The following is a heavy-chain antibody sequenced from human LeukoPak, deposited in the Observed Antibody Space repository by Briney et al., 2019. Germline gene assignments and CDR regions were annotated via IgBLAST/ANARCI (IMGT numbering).Heavy chain of an antibody. Sequence: GGSLRLSCAASGLTFSSYWMSWVRQAPGKGLERVGRIKSKTDGGTTDYAAPVKGRFTISRDDSKNTLYLQMNSLKTEDTAVYYCTTDLGVTMIARSTDAFDIWGQGTMVTVSS. J-gene: IGHJ3*02. CDR1: GLTFSSYW. V-gene: IGHV3-15*01. CDR2: IKSKTDGGTT. D-gene: IGHD3-22*01. CDR3: TTDLGVTMIARSTDAFDI.